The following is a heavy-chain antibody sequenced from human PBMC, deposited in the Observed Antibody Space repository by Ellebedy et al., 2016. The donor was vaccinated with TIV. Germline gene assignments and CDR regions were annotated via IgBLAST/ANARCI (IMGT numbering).Heavy chain of an antibody. D-gene: IGHD3-22*01. CDR2: ITPDGSFT. CDR3: ARDQIDYYHSSGDDFDY. CDR1: GFTFSSYW. Sequence: PGGSLRLSCAVSGFTFSSYWMHWVRQAPGKGLVWVSRITPDGSFTSYADSVKGRFTISIDNAKNTLYLQMNSLRAEDTAVYYCARDQIDYYHSSGDDFDYWGQGTLVTVSS. J-gene: IGHJ4*02. V-gene: IGHV3-74*01.